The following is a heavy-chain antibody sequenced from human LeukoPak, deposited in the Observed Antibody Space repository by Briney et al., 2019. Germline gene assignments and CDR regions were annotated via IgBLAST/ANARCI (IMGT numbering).Heavy chain of an antibody. CDR3: ATTINVRVWYFDY. CDR2: IIPIFGTA. D-gene: IGHD3-16*01. CDR1: GYTFTSYA. J-gene: IGHJ4*02. Sequence: GASVKVSCKASGYTFTSYAMNWVRQAPGQGLEWMGGIIPIFGTANYAQKFQGRVTITADKSTSTAYMELSSLRSEDTAVYYCATTINVRVWYFDYWGQGTLVTVSS. V-gene: IGHV1-69*06.